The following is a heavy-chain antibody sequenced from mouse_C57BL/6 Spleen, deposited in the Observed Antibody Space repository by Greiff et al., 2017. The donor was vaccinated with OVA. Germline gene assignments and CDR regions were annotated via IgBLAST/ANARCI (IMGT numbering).Heavy chain of an antibody. J-gene: IGHJ2*01. CDR3: ARSGQLGRGYFDY. Sequence: QVQLQQPGAELVRPGSSVKLSCKASGYTFTSYWMDWVKQRPGQGLEWIGNIYPSDSETHYNQKFKDKATLTVDKSSSTAYMQLSSLTSEDSAVYYCARSGQLGRGYFDYWGQGTTLTVSS. CDR1: GYTFTSYW. CDR2: IYPSDSET. V-gene: IGHV1-61*01. D-gene: IGHD4-1*02.